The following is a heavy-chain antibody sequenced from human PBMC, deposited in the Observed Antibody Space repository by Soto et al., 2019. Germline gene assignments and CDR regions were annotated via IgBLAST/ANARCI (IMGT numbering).Heavy chain of an antibody. J-gene: IGHJ6*02. Sequence: QVQLVQSGAEVKKPGSSVKVSCQASGGTFSSYAISWVRQAPGHGLEWMGGIIPIFGSANYLQKFQGRVTIPVAEATSTAYMELSRLRFEDTAVYYFVRQGTIALVYYYGMDVWGQGSTVSVSS. CDR3: VRQGTIALVYYYGMDV. CDR1: GGTFSSYA. CDR2: IIPIFGSA. V-gene: IGHV1-69*01. D-gene: IGHD3-9*01.